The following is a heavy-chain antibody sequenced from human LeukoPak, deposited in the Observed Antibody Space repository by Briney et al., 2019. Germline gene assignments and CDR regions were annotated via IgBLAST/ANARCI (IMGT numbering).Heavy chain of an antibody. CDR2: IYSGGST. V-gene: IGHV3-53*01. D-gene: IGHD6-19*01. Sequence: GGSLRLSCAASGFTFSSNYMSWVRQAPGKGLEWVSVIYSGGSTYYADSVKGRFTISRDNSKNTLYLQMNSLRAEDTAVYYCATSGWYQGIDYWGRGTLVTVSS. J-gene: IGHJ4*02. CDR3: ATSGWYQGIDY. CDR1: GFTFSSNY.